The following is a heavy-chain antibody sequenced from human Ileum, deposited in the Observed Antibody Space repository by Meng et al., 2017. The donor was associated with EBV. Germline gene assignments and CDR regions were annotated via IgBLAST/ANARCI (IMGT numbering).Heavy chain of an antibody. CDR3: AREVGARAGYLY. J-gene: IGHJ4*02. Sequence: HLRLSDSGPGLVEPSVTLSLSCSVSGASISSSSFYWGWLRQPPGRGLEWIGSIYYGRATYYDPSLRSRAAISVDTSKNQFSLNLNSVTAADTAVYYCAREVGARAGYLYWGQGMLVTVSS. D-gene: IGHD5-24*01. V-gene: IGHV4-39*07. CDR2: IYYGRAT. CDR1: GASISSSSFY.